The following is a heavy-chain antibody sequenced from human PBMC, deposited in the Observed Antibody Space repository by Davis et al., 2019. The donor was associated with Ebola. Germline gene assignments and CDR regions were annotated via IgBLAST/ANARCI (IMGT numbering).Heavy chain of an antibody. Sequence: GESLNISCAASGFIFSSNSINWLHQPPGKRLEWVSFISSSSNYIYYADSVEGRFTVSRDNAKNSLYLQMNSLRAEDTAVYYCSTVGELLSNFDYWGQGTLVTVSS. V-gene: IGHV3-21*04. CDR3: STVGELLSNFDY. J-gene: IGHJ4*02. CDR1: GFIFSSNS. CDR2: ISSSSNYI. D-gene: IGHD1-26*01.